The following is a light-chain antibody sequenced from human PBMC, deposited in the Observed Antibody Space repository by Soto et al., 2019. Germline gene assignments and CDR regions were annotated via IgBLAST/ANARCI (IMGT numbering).Light chain of an antibody. CDR1: QSVSSSY. Sequence: EIVLTQSPGTLSLSPAERSTLSCRTIQSVSSSYLAWYQQKPGQAPRLLIYGASSRATGIPDRFSGTGSGTDFALTISRLETDDSAVYYCQQYGGSPFTFGPGTKVDIK. V-gene: IGKV3-20*01. J-gene: IGKJ3*01. CDR3: QQYGGSPFT. CDR2: GAS.